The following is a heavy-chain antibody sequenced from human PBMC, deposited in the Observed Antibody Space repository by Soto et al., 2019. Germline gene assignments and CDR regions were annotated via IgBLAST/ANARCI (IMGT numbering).Heavy chain of an antibody. D-gene: IGHD6-13*01. Sequence: PGGSLRLSCAASGFTFISYSMNWVRQATGKGLEWVSYISSSSSTIYYADSVKGRFTISRDNAKNSLYLQMNSLRAEDTAVYYCAREKIAAAGRYYYYGMDVWGQGTTVTVSS. CDR3: AREKIAAAGRYYYYGMDV. V-gene: IGHV3-48*01. J-gene: IGHJ6*02. CDR2: ISSSSSTI. CDR1: GFTFISYS.